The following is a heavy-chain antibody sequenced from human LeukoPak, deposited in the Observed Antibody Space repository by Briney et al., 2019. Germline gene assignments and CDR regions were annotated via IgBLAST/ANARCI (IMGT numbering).Heavy chain of an antibody. J-gene: IGHJ4*02. D-gene: IGHD2/OR15-2a*01. CDR2: IKSKTDGGTT. CDR1: GFTVNKAW. V-gene: IGHV3-15*01. CDR3: IIGID. Sequence: PGGSLRLSCADYGFTVNKAWMTWDCQAPGKGLEWVGRIKSKTDGGTTDYAAPVKGRFTISRDDSKNTLYLQMNSLLTEDTAMYYCIIGIDWGQGTLVTVSS.